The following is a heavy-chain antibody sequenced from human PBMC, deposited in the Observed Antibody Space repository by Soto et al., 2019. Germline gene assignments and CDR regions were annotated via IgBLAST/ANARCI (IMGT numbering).Heavy chain of an antibody. Sequence: SETLSLTCTVSGGSISSYYWSWIRQPPGQGLEWIGYIYYSGSTNYNPSLKSRVTISVDTSKNQFSLKLSSVTAADTAVYYCEREIEAAGGFDTWGQGTLVTVSS. V-gene: IGHV4-59*01. CDR2: IYYSGST. J-gene: IGHJ5*02. CDR3: EREIEAAGGFDT. D-gene: IGHD6-13*01. CDR1: GGSISSYY.